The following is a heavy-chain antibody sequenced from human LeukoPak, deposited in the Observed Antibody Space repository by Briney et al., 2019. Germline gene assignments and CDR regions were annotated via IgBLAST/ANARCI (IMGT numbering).Heavy chain of an antibody. J-gene: IGHJ5*02. D-gene: IGHD4-17*01. V-gene: IGHV1-8*01. Sequence: ASVKVSCKASGYTFTSYDINWVRQATGQGLEWMGWMNTNSGNTGYAQKFQGRVTMTRNTSISTAYMELSSLRSEDTAVYYCARGWKGHDYGDYGAWWFDPWGQGTLVTVSS. CDR2: MNTNSGNT. CDR3: ARGWKGHDYGDYGAWWFDP. CDR1: GYTFTSYD.